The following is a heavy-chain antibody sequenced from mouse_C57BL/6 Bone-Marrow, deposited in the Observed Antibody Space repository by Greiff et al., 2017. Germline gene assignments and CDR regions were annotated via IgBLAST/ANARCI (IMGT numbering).Heavy chain of an antibody. D-gene: IGHD2-5*01. CDR1: GFSLTSYG. CDR3: ARQTYYSNYYAMDY. V-gene: IGHV2-6-1*01. J-gene: IGHJ4*01. Sequence: VQGVESGPGLVAPSQSLSITCTVSGFSLTSYGVHWVRQPPGKGLEWLVVIWSDGSTTYNSALKSRLSISKDNSKSQVFLKMNSLQTDDTAMYYCARQTYYSNYYAMDYWGQGTSVTVSS. CDR2: IWSDGST.